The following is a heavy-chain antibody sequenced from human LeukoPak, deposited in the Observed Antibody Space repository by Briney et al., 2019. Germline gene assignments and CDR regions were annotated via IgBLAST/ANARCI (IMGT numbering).Heavy chain of an antibody. V-gene: IGHV3-30*02. J-gene: IGHJ4*02. Sequence: GGSLRLSCAASGFTFSSYGMHWVRQAPGKGLEWVAFIRYDGSNKYYADSVKGRFTISRDNSKNTLYLQMNSLRAEDTAVYYCAKDPGYSGYDDYFDYWGQGTLVTVSS. CDR3: AKDPGYSGYDDYFDY. CDR2: IRYDGSNK. D-gene: IGHD5-12*01. CDR1: GFTFSSYG.